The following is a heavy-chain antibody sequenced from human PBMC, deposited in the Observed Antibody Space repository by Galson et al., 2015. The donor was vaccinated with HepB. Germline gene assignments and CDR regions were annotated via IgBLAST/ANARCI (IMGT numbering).Heavy chain of an antibody. J-gene: IGHJ4*02. CDR2: ISSSST. Sequence: SLRLSCAASGFIFGSYGMNWVRQAPGKGLEWVSSISSSSTYYADSVKGRFTISGDNSKNSLHLQMNSLRADDTAVYYCARDVYGAEEYWGQGTLVTVSS. V-gene: IGHV3-21*04. CDR3: ARDVYGAEEY. CDR1: GFIFGSYG. D-gene: IGHD4-17*01.